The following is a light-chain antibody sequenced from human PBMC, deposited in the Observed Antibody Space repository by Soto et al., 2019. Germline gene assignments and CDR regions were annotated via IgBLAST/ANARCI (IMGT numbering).Light chain of an antibody. CDR1: DANIGAGYD. J-gene: IGLJ2*01. Sequence: QSVLTQPPSVSGAPGQSVTISCTGSDANIGAGYDVHWYRQIPGTAPNLLIYTDQNRPSGIPDRFSASRSATSASLAITGRQPEDEADYYCQSYDTSLGDVVFGGGTKVTVL. CDR3: QSYDTSLGDVV. CDR2: TDQ. V-gene: IGLV1-40*01.